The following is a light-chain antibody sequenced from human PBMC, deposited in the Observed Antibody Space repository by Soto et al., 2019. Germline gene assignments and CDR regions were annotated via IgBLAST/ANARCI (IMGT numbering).Light chain of an antibody. CDR2: SAS. Sequence: PGESASLSCRASERVSTNLAWYQQTPGQAPKLLIYSASRRPTDIPVRFSGSGSGAEFTLTISSLQSEDFAIYYCQQYNNLPPTFGQGTKVDIK. V-gene: IGKV3-15*01. J-gene: IGKJ1*01. CDR1: ERVSTN. CDR3: QQYNNLPPT.